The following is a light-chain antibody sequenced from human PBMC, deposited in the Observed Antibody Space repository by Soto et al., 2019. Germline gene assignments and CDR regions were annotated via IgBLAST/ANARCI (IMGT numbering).Light chain of an antibody. CDR2: EGH. Sequence: QSALGQPASVSGSPGQSITISCTGASGYVGTYSLVSWYQQHPGKAPKVVIYEGHKRPSGVPDRFSGSTSVNTASLTISGLQTDDEADYYCCLYVGATTYVFGTGTKVTVL. CDR3: CLYVGATTYV. CDR1: SGYVGTYSL. J-gene: IGLJ1*01. V-gene: IGLV2-23*01.